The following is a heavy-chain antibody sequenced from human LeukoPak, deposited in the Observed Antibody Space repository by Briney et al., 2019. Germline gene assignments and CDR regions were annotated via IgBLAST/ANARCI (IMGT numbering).Heavy chain of an antibody. CDR2: ISSSSNYI. CDR3: ARYRLYDSSGYYYVEEGAFDY. Sequence: PGGSLRLSCAASGFTFSSYSMNWVRQAPGKGLEWVSSISSSSNYIYYADSVKGRFTISRDNAKNSLYLQMNSLRAEDTAVYYCARYRLYDSSGYYYVEEGAFDYWGQGTLVTVSS. J-gene: IGHJ4*02. V-gene: IGHV3-21*04. CDR1: GFTFSSYS. D-gene: IGHD3-22*01.